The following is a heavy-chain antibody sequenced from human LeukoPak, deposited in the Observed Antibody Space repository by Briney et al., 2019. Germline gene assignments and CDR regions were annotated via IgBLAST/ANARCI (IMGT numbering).Heavy chain of an antibody. CDR2: IHTSGST. J-gene: IGHJ4*02. Sequence: KSSETLSLTCTVSGVSISSYYWSWIRQPAGKGLEWIGRIHTSGSTNYNPSLKSRVTMSVDTSKNQFSLKLSSVTAADTAVYYCARDSYYYDSSGYSRFDYWGQGTLVTVSS. CDR1: GVSISSYY. V-gene: IGHV4-4*07. CDR3: ARDSYYYDSSGYSRFDY. D-gene: IGHD3-22*01.